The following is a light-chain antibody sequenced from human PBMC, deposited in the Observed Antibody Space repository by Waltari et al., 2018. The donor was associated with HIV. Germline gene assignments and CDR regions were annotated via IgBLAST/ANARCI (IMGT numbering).Light chain of an antibody. CDR1: SSNIGRDT. CDR3: ASWDGSLNGWV. CDR2: NNN. J-gene: IGLJ3*02. V-gene: IGLV1-44*01. Sequence: QSVLTQPPSASGTPGQRVTISCSGGSSNIGRDTVNWYQHLPGTAPKLLIYNNNRRPSGVPDLFSGSKSGTSASLAISGLQSEDEADYYCASWDGSLNGWVFGGGTKLTVL.